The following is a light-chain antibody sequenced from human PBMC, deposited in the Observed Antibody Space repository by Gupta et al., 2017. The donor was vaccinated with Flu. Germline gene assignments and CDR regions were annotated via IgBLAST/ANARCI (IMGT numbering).Light chain of an antibody. CDR1: SSDVGGYNY. J-gene: IGLJ2*01. V-gene: IGLV2-14*01. CDR2: EVS. CDR3: SSYISSSTVV. Sequence: QSALPQPASVSGSPGQSITISCTGTSSDVGGYNYVSWYQQHPGKAPKLMIYEVSNRPSGVSNRFSGSKSGNTASLTISGLQAEDEADYYCSSYISSSTVVFGGGTKLTVL.